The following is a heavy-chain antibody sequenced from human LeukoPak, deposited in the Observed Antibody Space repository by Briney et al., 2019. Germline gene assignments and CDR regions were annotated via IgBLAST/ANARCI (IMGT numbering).Heavy chain of an antibody. J-gene: IGHJ4*02. V-gene: IGHV3-11*01. CDR1: RFTFSDYY. CDR3: ARDNWNDVVDY. D-gene: IGHD1-1*01. CDR2: ISGTGSVI. Sequence: PGGSLRLSCAASRFTFSDYYMSWIRQAPGKGLEWISYISGTGSVIYYADSVKGRFTISRDNAENSLYLQMNSLRAEDTAVYYCARDNWNDVVDYWGQGTLVTVS.